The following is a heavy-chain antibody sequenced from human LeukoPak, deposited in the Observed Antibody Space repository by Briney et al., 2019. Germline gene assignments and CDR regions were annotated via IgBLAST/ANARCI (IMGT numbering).Heavy chain of an antibody. Sequence: SVEVSCKASGGTFSSYAISWVRQAPGQRLEWMGGIIPIFGTANYAQKFQGRVTITTDESTSTAYMELSSLRSEDTAVYYCARGNGDYYYYYMDVWGKGATVTVSS. CDR2: IIPIFGTA. J-gene: IGHJ6*03. CDR1: GGTFSSYA. V-gene: IGHV1-69*05. D-gene: IGHD1-1*01. CDR3: ARGNGDYYYYYMDV.